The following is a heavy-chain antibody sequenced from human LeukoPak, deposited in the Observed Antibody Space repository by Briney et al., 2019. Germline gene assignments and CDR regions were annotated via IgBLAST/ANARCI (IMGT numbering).Heavy chain of an antibody. CDR1: GFTFSSYA. D-gene: IGHD5-12*01. V-gene: IGHV3-23*01. CDR2: ISGSGGST. CDR3: ARARYSGVPYYCYYGMDV. J-gene: IGHJ6*02. Sequence: PGGSLRLSCAASGFTFSSYAMSWVRQAPGKGLEWVSAISGSGGSTYYADSVKGRFTISRDNSKNTLYLQMNSLRAEDTAVYYCARARYSGVPYYCYYGMDVWGQGTTVTVSS.